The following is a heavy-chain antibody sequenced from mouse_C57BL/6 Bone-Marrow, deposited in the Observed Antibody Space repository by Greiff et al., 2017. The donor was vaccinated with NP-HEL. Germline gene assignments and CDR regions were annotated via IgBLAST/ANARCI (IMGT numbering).Heavy chain of an antibody. CDR2: IDPANGNT. J-gene: IGHJ4*01. CDR3: AREGKLYYDLYYYAMDY. CDR1: GFNIKNTY. V-gene: IGHV14-3*01. Sequence: EVQLQQSVAELVRPGASVKLSCTASGFNIKNTYMHWVKQRPEQGLEWIGRIDPANGNTKYAPKFQGKTTITVDTSSNTAYLQLSSLTSEDTAIYYWAREGKLYYDLYYYAMDYWGQGTSVTVSS. D-gene: IGHD2-4*01.